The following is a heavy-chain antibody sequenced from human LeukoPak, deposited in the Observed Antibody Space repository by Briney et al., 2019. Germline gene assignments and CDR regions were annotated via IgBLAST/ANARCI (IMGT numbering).Heavy chain of an antibody. Sequence: PGGSLRLSCAASGFTFSSYAMHWVRQAPGKGLEWVAVISDDGTNKYFADSVKGRFTISRDNSKNTLYLQMNSLRAEDTAVYYCAKERSGSYYAFDIWGQGTMVTVSS. CDR2: ISDDGTNK. CDR1: GFTFSSYA. V-gene: IGHV3-30*04. J-gene: IGHJ3*02. D-gene: IGHD1-26*01. CDR3: AKERSGSYYAFDI.